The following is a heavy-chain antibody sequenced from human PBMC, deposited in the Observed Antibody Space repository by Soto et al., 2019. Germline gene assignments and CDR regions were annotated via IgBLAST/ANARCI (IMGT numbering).Heavy chain of an antibody. CDR1: GLTFSSYT. V-gene: IGHV3-30-3*01. J-gene: IGHJ6*02. CDR3: ARDNGYSHGHGMDV. Sequence: GGSLRLSCAASGLTFSSYTIHWVRQSPGKGLEWVALILYDGGNKYYADSVKGGFTISRDNSKNTLYLQMNSLRAEDTAVYYCARDNGYSHGHGMDVWGQGTTVTVSS. CDR2: ILYDGGNK. D-gene: IGHD5-18*01.